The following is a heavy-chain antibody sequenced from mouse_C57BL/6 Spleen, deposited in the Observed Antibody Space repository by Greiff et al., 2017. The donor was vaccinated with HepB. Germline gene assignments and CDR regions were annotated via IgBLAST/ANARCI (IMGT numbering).Heavy chain of an antibody. Sequence: VKLQQSGAELVKPGASVKISCKASGYAFSSYWMNWVKQRPGKGLEWIGQIYPGDGDTNYNGKFKGKATLTADKSSSTAYMQLSSLTSEDSAVYFCARKDDYDAYYYAMDYWGQGTSVTVSS. D-gene: IGHD2-4*01. CDR2: IYPGDGDT. V-gene: IGHV1-80*01. CDR3: ARKDDYDAYYYAMDY. CDR1: GYAFSSYW. J-gene: IGHJ4*01.